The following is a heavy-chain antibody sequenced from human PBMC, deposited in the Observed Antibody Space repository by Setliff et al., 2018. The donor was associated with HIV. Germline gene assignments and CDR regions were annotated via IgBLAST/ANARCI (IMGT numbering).Heavy chain of an antibody. V-gene: IGHV4-38-2*01. D-gene: IGHD3-10*01. CDR2: IYHSGST. CDR1: GFSISSGYY. J-gene: IGHJ2*01. CDR3: ARSALWFGEADWYFDL. Sequence: SETLSLTCAVSGFSISSGYYWGWIRQPPGKGLEWIGTIYHSGSTYYSPSLMSRVTISVDTSKNHFSLKLRSVTAVDTAVYYCARSALWFGEADWYFDLWGRGALVTVSS.